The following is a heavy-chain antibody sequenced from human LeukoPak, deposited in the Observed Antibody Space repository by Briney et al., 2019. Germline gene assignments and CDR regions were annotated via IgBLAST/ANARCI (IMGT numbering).Heavy chain of an antibody. CDR1: GGTFSSYA. J-gene: IGHJ6*03. V-gene: IGHV1-69*13. CDR3: ARSGYNWNDYGSYYYYMDV. CDR2: IIPIFGTA. D-gene: IGHD1-20*01. Sequence: SVKVSCKASGGTFSSYAISWVRQAPGQGLEWMGGIIPIFGTANYAQKFQGRVMITADESTSTAYMELSSLRSEDTAVYYCARSGYNWNDYGSYYYYMDVWGKGTTVTVSS.